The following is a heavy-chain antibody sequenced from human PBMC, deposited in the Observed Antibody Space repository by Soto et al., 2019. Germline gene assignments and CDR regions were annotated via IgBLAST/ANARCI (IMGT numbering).Heavy chain of an antibody. V-gene: IGHV6-1*01. D-gene: IGHD6-13*01. CDR3: ARVISSSSAITTNSYGMDA. J-gene: IGHJ6*02. CDR1: GDSVSSNSAA. CDR2: TYYRSKWYN. Sequence: SHTLALTCAISGDSVSSNSAAWNWISQSPSRGLEWLGRTYYRSKWYNDYAVSVKSRITINPDTSKNQFSLQLNSVTPEDTAVYYCARVISSSSAITTNSYGMDAWGQGTTVTVYS.